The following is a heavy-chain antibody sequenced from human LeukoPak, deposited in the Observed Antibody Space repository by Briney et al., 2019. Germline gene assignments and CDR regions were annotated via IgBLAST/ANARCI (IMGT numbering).Heavy chain of an antibody. CDR2: IGDSGTTT. Sequence: PGGSLRLSCVPSGFTFSTEAMTWVRQAPGKGLEWVSTIGDSGTTTYYADSVKGRFTISRDNSKNTVYLQMNSPRAEDTALYYCAKGLGFLPQFDYWGQGTLVAVSS. CDR3: AKGLGFLPQFDY. V-gene: IGHV3-23*01. J-gene: IGHJ4*02. D-gene: IGHD6-19*01. CDR1: GFTFSTEA.